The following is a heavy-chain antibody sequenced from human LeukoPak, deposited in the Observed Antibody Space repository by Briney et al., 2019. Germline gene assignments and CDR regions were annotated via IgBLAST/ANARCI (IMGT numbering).Heavy chain of an antibody. CDR1: GFTFSSYS. D-gene: IGHD1-26*01. V-gene: IGHV3-48*01. J-gene: IGHJ4*02. CDR3: ARKVGPGGYFDY. Sequence: AGGSLRLSCAASGFTFSSYSMNWVRQAPGKGLEWVSYISSSSSTIYYADSVKGRFTISRDNAKNSLYLQMSSLRVEDTAVYYCARKVGPGGYFDYWGQGTLVTVS. CDR2: ISSSSSTI.